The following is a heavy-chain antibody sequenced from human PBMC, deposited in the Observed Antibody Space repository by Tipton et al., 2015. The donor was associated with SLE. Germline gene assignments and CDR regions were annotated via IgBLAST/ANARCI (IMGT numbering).Heavy chain of an antibody. CDR2: FYNSGST. D-gene: IGHD7-27*01. CDR1: GVSISRSY. J-gene: IGHJ4*02. V-gene: IGHV4-59*01. CDR3: ARDTGVDIDY. Sequence: TLSLTCTVSGVSISRSYWSWIRQPPGKGLEWIGYFYNSGSTNYNPPLKSRVTISGDSSMNQFSLRLTSVTAADTAFYYCARDTGVDIDYWGQGTLVTVSS.